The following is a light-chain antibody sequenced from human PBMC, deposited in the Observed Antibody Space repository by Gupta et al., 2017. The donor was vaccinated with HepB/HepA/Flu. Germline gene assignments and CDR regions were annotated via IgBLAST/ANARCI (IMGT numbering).Light chain of an antibody. CDR1: QSVSSSY. J-gene: IGKJ4*01. CDR3: QQYGSSPLT. CDR2: GAS. V-gene: IGKV3-20*01. Sequence: EIVLTQSPGTLSLSPGERATLSCRASQSVSSSYLAWYQQKPGHAPRLLIYGASSGATGIPDRFSGSGSATDFPLTISRLEPEDFAVYYCQQYGSSPLTFGGGTKVEIK.